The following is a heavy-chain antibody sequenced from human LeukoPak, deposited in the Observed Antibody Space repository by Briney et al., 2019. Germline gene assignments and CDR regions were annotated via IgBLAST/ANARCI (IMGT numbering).Heavy chain of an antibody. J-gene: IGHJ4*02. CDR3: ARDYCSSTSCYLDDY. D-gene: IGHD2-2*01. Sequence: PGGSLRLSCEASGFTASSNYMSWVRQAPGKGLEWVSVIHSGDTTNHADYADSVKGRFTISRDNSKNTLYLQMNKLRVDDTAVYYCARDYCSSTSCYLDDYWGQGTLVTVSS. CDR2: IHSGDTT. CDR1: GFTASSNY. V-gene: IGHV3-66*01.